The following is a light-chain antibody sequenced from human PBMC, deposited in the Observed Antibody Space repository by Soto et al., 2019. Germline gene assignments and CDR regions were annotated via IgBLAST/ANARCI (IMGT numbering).Light chain of an antibody. CDR3: AAWDDTLRARV. CDR1: NSNIGRND. V-gene: IGLV1-44*01. J-gene: IGLJ2*01. CDR2: SND. Sequence: QSVLAQPPSASGTPGQRVTLSCSGSNSNIGRNDVTWYQQVPGTAPQCLIYSNDQRPSGAPDRISGSRSGTSASLAISGLQSGDEAEYYCAAWDDTLRARVFGGGTKLTVL.